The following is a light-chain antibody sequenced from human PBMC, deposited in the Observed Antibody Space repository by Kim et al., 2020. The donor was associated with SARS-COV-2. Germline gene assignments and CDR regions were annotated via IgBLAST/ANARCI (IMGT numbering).Light chain of an antibody. CDR3: QAWDSGAEV. J-gene: IGLJ3*02. Sequence: SVSPGQTASITCSGDKLGEKYACWYQQRPGQSPVLVIYQDNKRPSGIPERFSGSNSGNTATLTISGTQALDEADYYCQAWDSGAEVFGGGTQLTVL. CDR2: QDN. V-gene: IGLV3-1*01. CDR1: KLGEKY.